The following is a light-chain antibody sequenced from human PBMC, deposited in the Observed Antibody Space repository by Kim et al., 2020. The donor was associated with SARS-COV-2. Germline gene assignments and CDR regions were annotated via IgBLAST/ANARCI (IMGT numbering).Light chain of an antibody. CDR2: GKY. J-gene: IGLJ3*02. CDR1: SLRNYD. V-gene: IGLV3-19*01. Sequence: ALGQTVRLTCQGDSLRNYDATGYQQRPGQAPVLVLYGKYNRPSGIPDRFSGSASGNTASLTITGAQAEDEADYYCNSRDSSGDHVVFGGGTQLTVL. CDR3: NSRDSSGDHVV.